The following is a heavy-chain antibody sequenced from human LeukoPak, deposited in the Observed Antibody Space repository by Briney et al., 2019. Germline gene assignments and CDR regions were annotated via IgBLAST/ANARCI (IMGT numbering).Heavy chain of an antibody. Sequence: GGPLRLSCAASGFIFNPYPMNWVRQAPGKGLEWVSSISSDITYIFYADSVKGRFTVSRDDAKNSLYLQMGSLRAEDTAVYYCARDRGYYFDYWGQGILVSVSS. CDR3: ARDRGYYFDY. D-gene: IGHD5-24*01. V-gene: IGHV3-21*06. CDR1: GFIFNPYP. J-gene: IGHJ4*02. CDR2: ISSDITYI.